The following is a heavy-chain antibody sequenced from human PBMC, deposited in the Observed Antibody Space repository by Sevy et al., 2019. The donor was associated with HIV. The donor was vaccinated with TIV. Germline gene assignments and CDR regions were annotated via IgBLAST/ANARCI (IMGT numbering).Heavy chain of an antibody. CDR1: GDTLTNNY. Sequence: ASVKVSCKASGDTLTNNYMHWVRQAPGQGLEWMGIIDPSGGNASYAQKFQGRVTMTRDTSTSTLYMDLSSLRSEDTAVYYCVRADPAQHFDSWGQGTLDTVSS. CDR2: IDPSGGNA. J-gene: IGHJ4*02. CDR3: VRADPAQHFDS. V-gene: IGHV1-46*01.